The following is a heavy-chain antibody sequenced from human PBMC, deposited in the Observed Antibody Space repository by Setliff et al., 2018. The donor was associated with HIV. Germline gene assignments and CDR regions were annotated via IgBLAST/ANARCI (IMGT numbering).Heavy chain of an antibody. CDR3: ARYSRGYDSQPFDY. V-gene: IGHV4-39*01. Sequence: SETLSLTCTVSGASVNSNNYYWGWISQPPGKGLEWIASIYYSGTTYYNPSLKSRVTISVDTSKNQFSLKLSSVTAADTGVYYCARYSRGYDSQPFDYWGQGTLVTVSS. J-gene: IGHJ4*02. CDR2: IYYSGTT. CDR1: GASVNSNNYY. D-gene: IGHD3-22*01.